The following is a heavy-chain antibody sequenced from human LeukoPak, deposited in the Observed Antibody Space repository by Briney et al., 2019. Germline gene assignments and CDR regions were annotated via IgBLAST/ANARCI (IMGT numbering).Heavy chain of an antibody. CDR3: AASFLVGATWDWFDP. J-gene: IGHJ5*02. CDR2: IVVGSDNT. CDR1: GFTFTSSA. V-gene: IGHV1-58*01. Sequence: GTSMKVSCKASGFTFTSSAVQWVRQARGQRLEWIGWIVVGSDNTNYAQKFQERVTITRDMSTSTAYMELSSLRSEDTAVYYCAASFLVGATWDWFDPWGQGTLVTVSS. D-gene: IGHD1-26*01.